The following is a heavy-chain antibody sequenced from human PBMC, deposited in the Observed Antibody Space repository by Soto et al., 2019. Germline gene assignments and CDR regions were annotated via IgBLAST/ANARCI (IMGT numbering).Heavy chain of an antibody. CDR1: GFTFNTYW. V-gene: IGHV3-74*01. J-gene: IGHJ6*02. CDR2: LNSDGSSK. Sequence: EVQLVESGGGLVQPGGSLRLSCAASGFTFNTYWMHWVRQAPGRGLVWVSRLNSDGSSKYYGDSMKGRFTISRDNADNTVYLQMNSLRDEDTVVYFCVRGFKNYYAMDVWGQGTTVTVSS. CDR3: VRGFKNYYAMDV.